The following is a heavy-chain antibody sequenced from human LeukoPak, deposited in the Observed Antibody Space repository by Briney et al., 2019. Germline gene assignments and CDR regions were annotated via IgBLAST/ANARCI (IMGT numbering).Heavy chain of an antibody. V-gene: IGHV3-53*01. J-gene: IGHJ3*01. D-gene: IGHD3-16*01. CDR1: GFTVSSNY. CDR2: IYSGGFT. Sequence: GGSLSLSCAASGFTVSSNYMGWVRQAPGKGLEWVSVIYSGGFTSYADSVKGRFTISRDSSKNTLYLQMNSLRAEDTAVYYCYVIRLEDGFDLWGQRTMVIVSS. CDR3: YVIRLEDGFDL.